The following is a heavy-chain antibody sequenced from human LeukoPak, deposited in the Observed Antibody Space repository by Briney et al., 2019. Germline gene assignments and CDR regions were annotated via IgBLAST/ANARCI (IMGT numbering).Heavy chain of an antibody. CDR3: AKDGRFGDFDH. CDR2: ISGFGGST. Sequence: PGGSLRLSCAASGFNFSNYVISWVRQAPGKGLEWVSSISGFGGSTYYADSVEGRFTISRDNSKNTLFLQLNSLRVEDTAVYYCAKDGRFGDFDHWGQGTLVTVSS. J-gene: IGHJ4*02. CDR1: GFNFSNYV. V-gene: IGHV3-23*01. D-gene: IGHD2-15*01.